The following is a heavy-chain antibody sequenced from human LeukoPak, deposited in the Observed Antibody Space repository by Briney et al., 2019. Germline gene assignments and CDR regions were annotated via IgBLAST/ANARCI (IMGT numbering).Heavy chain of an antibody. J-gene: IGHJ5*02. Sequence: TSETLSLTCAVSGGSISSGGYSWSWIRQPPGKGLEWIGYIYHSGSTYYNPSLKSRVTISVDRSKNQFSLKLSSVTAADTAVYYCAREPLPGGWFDPWGQGTLVTVSS. V-gene: IGHV4-30-2*01. CDR2: IYHSGST. CDR3: AREPLPGGWFDP. CDR1: GGSISSGGYS. D-gene: IGHD2-2*01.